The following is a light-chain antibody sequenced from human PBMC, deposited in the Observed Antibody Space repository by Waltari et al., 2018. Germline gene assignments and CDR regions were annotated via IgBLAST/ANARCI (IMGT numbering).Light chain of an antibody. V-gene: IGKV1-13*02. Sequence: AIQLTQSPSSLSASIGDRVPISCRARQGIRSGLAWYQQKPGQPPKLLIYDASTLDSGVPSRFSGSGSGTDFTLTISSLQPEDFATYYCQQCLTYPQAFGQGTRLEIK. CDR2: DAS. CDR1: QGIRSG. CDR3: QQCLTYPQA. J-gene: IGKJ5*01.